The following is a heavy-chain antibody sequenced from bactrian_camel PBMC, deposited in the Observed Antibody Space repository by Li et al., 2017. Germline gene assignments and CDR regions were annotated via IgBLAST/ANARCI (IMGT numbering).Heavy chain of an antibody. CDR1: GFTFSDNY. J-gene: IGHJ6*01. D-gene: IGHD1*01. CDR2: ISTGGGGTT. Sequence: QLVESGEGLVQPGGSLRLSCAASGFTFSDNYMSWVRQAPGKGLEWVSSISTGGGGTTYYADSVKGRFTISKDNAKNTLYLQMNSLKPEDTAVYYCAADWRTMCPREDFSYWGQGTQVTVS. V-gene: IGHV3-2*01. CDR3: AADWRTMCPREDFSY.